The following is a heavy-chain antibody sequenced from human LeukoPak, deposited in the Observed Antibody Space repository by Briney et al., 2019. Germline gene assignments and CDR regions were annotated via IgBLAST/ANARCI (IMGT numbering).Heavy chain of an antibody. V-gene: IGHV3-23*01. D-gene: IGHD2-2*01. CDR3: AKGLGYCSSTSCRDGFDY. CDR2: ISGSGGST. CDR1: GFTFSSYA. Sequence: GGSLRLSCAASGFTFSSYAMSWVRQAPGKGLEWVSAISGSGGSTYYADSVKGRFTISRDNSKNTLYLQMNSLRAEDTAVYYCAKGLGYCSSTSCRDGFDYWGQGTLVTVSS. J-gene: IGHJ4*02.